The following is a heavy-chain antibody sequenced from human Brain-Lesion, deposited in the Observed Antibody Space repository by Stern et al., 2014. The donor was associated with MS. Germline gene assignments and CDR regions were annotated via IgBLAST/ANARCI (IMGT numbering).Heavy chain of an antibody. V-gene: IGHV3-74*02. Sequence: EVQLVESGGGLVQPGGSLRLSCAASGFTFSNYWMDWVRQAPGKGLVWVSRVNNDGRRTSYADSVKGRFTMSRDNAKNTLYLQMNSLRVEDTAIYYCARGERLFDSWGQGTLVTVSS. CDR3: ARGERLFDS. J-gene: IGHJ5*01. CDR1: GFTFSNYW. D-gene: IGHD3-10*01. CDR2: VNNDGRRT.